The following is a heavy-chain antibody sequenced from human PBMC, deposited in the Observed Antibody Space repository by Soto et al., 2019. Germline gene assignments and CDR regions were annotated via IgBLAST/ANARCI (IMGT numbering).Heavy chain of an antibody. J-gene: IGHJ4*02. CDR3: AREFPYYESSDSYFDY. Sequence: PSQTLSLTFAISGDSVSGNSAAWNWIRQSPSRGLEWLGRTYYRSKWYNDYALSVKSRITVTPDTSKNQFSLHLNSVTPEDTAINYCAREFPYYESSDSYFDYWGQGALVTVSS. D-gene: IGHD3-16*01. V-gene: IGHV6-1*01. CDR1: GDSVSGNSAA. CDR2: TYYRSKWYN.